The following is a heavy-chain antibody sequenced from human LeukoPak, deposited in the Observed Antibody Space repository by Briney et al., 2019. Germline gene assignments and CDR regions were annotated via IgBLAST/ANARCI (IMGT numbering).Heavy chain of an antibody. CDR3: ARGLGRARPRFDY. J-gene: IGHJ4*02. Sequence: SETLSLTCTVSGYSTSSGYYWGWIRQPPGKGLEWIGSIYHSGSTYYNPSLKSRVTISVDTSKNQFSLKLSAVTAADTAVYYCARGLGRARPRFDYWGQGTLVTVSS. V-gene: IGHV4-38-2*02. CDR2: IYHSGST. D-gene: IGHD6-6*01. CDR1: GYSTSSGYY.